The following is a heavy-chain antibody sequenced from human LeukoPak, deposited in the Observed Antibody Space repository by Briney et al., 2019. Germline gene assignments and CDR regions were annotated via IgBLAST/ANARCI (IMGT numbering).Heavy chain of an antibody. J-gene: IGHJ4*02. CDR1: GYTFSSFD. D-gene: IGHD3-9*01. V-gene: IGHV1-18*01. CDR2: IDPYNVNR. Sequence: ASVKVSCKASGYTFSSFDINWVRQAPGQGLEWMGWIDPYNVNRNYVQKFQGRVTMTTDTSTTTAYMELGSLTSDDTGVYYCARDKGGYDNAFDYWGQGTLVTVSS. CDR3: ARDKGGYDNAFDY.